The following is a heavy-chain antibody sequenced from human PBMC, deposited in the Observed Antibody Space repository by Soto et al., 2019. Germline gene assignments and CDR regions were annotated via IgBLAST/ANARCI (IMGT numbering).Heavy chain of an antibody. CDR2: IIPIFGTA. D-gene: IGHD2-2*01. V-gene: IGHV1-69*01. CDR3: AREMGCSSTSCYSYYYGMDV. CDR1: GGNFSSYA. Sequence: QVQLVQSGAEVKKPGSSVKVSCKASGGNFSSYAISWVRQAPGQGLEWMGGIIPIFGTANYAQKFQGRVTITADESTSTAYMELSSLRSEDTAVYYCAREMGCSSTSCYSYYYGMDVWGQGTTVTFSS. J-gene: IGHJ6*02.